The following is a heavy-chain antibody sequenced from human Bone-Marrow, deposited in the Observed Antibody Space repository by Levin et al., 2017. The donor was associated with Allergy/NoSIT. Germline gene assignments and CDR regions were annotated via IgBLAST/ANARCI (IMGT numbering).Heavy chain of an antibody. CDR2: MDRNSGST. Sequence: PGESLKISCKASGYTFTSSDINWVRQAPGKGLEWMGWMDRNSGSTGYAPKFQGRVSMTRDTSISTAYIELSSLTYEDTAMYYCARAMVGSGTYYTEDAFDIWGQGTMIIVSS. CDR3: ARAMVGSGTYYTEDAFDI. CDR1: GYTFTSSD. J-gene: IGHJ3*02. D-gene: IGHD3-10*01. V-gene: IGHV1-8*01.